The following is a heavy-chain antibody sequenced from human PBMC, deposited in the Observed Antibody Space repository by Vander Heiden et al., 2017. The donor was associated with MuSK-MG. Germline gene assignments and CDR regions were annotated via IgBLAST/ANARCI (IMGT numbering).Heavy chain of an antibody. V-gene: IGHV1-69*01. Sequence: QVQLVQSGAAVKKPGSSVNVSCKASGGTFRSYAISWVRQAPGQGLEWMGGIIPIFGTANYAQKFQGRVTITADESTSTAYMELSSLRSEDTAVYYCARVWQQLAIYSYETRFYFDYWGQGTLVTVSS. CDR1: GGTFRSYA. CDR2: IIPIFGTA. J-gene: IGHJ4*02. CDR3: ARVWQQLAIYSYETRFYFDY. D-gene: IGHD6-13*01.